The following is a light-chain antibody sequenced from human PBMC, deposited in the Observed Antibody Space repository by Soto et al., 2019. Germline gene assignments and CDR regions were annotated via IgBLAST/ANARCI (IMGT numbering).Light chain of an antibody. CDR1: NTDVGGYNY. CDR2: EVR. Sequence: QSSLTQPASVSGSPGQSITVSCTGTNTDVGGYNYVSWYQHRPGKAPRLMIHEVRNRLSGVSNRFSGSKSGNTASLTISGLQSEDEADYYCTSYTPTGALVFGSGTKVTVL. CDR3: TSYTPTGALV. V-gene: IGLV2-14*01. J-gene: IGLJ6*01.